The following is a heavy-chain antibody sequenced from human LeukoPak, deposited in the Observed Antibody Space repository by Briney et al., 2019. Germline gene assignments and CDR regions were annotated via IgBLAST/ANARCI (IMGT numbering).Heavy chain of an antibody. CDR1: GFTFSSYT. V-gene: IGHV3-48*01. J-gene: IGHJ5*02. Sequence: GGSLRLSCAASGFTFSSYTMNWVRQAPGKGLEWVSYISSSSSTIYYADSVKGRFTISRDNAKNSLYLQMNSLRAEDTAVYYCAKGGDFWSGYYPGTFDPWGQGTLVTVSS. CDR2: ISSSSSTI. D-gene: IGHD3-3*01. CDR3: AKGGDFWSGYYPGTFDP.